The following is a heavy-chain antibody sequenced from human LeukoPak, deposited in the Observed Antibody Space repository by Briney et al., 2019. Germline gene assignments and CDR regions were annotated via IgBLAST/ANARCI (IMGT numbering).Heavy chain of an antibody. CDR2: IYYSGST. J-gene: IGHJ4*02. V-gene: IGHV4-39*01. CDR3: ARSRNTDIITVFGVVIMPPFDY. CDR1: GGSISSSSYY. D-gene: IGHD3-3*01. Sequence: PSETLSLTCTVSGGSISSSSYYWGWIRQPPGKGLEWIGSIYYSGSTYYNPSLKSRVTISVATSKNQFSLKLSSVTAADTAVYYCARSRNTDIITVFGVVIMPPFDYWGQGTLVTVSS.